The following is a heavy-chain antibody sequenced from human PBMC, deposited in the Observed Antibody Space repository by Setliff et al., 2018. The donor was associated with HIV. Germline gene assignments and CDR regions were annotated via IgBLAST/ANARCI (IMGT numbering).Heavy chain of an antibody. CDR1: GYTLTSYY. CDR3: ATGKNSGYDSDAFDI. CDR2: INPSGGST. J-gene: IGHJ3*02. Sequence: VASVKVSCKASGYTLTSYYMHWVRQAPGQGLEWMGIINPSGGSTSYAQKFQGRVTMTRDTSTSTVYVELSSLRSEDTAVYYCATGKNSGYDSDAFDIWGQGTMVTVSS. D-gene: IGHD5-12*01. V-gene: IGHV1-46*01.